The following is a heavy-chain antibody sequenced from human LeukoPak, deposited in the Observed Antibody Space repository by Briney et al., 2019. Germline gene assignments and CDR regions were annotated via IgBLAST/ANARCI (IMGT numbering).Heavy chain of an antibody. CDR1: GGSISSGGYS. D-gene: IGHD2-15*01. CDR3: ARGVSVPTTPKFDY. Sequence: TLSLTCAVSGGSISSGGYSWSWIRQPPGKGLEWIGYIYHSGSTYYNPSLKSRVTISADTSKNQFSLKLSSVTAADTAVYYCARGVSVPTTPKFDYWGQGTLVTVSS. J-gene: IGHJ4*02. CDR2: IYHSGST. V-gene: IGHV4-30-2*05.